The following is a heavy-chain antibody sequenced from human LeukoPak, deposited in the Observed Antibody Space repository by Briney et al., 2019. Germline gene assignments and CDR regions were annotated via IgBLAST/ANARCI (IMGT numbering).Heavy chain of an antibody. CDR1: GFTFSSYG. Sequence: GGSLGLSCAASGFTFSSYGMHWVRQAPGKGLEWVAFIRYDGSNKYYADSVKGRFTISRDNSKNTLYLQMNSLRAEDTAVYYCAKDQERNFGVVTYYYYYYMDVWGKGTTVTVSS. CDR3: AKDQERNFGVVTYYYYYYMDV. J-gene: IGHJ6*03. D-gene: IGHD3-3*01. CDR2: IRYDGSNK. V-gene: IGHV3-30*02.